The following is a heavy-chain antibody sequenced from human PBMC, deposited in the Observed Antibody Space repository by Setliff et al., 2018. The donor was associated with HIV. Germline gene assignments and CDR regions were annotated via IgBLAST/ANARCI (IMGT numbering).Heavy chain of an antibody. CDR1: GGTFNTYV. V-gene: IGHV1-69*10. CDR2: IIPILGVA. Sequence: ASVKVSCKASGGTFNTYVISWLRQAPGQGLEWMGGIIPILGVANYAQKFQGRLTITADKSTNTAYMELSSLKSDDTAVYYCARGPEEGDCSGGSCYGNFDPWGQGTLVTVPQ. D-gene: IGHD2-15*01. CDR3: ARGPEEGDCSGGSCYGNFDP. J-gene: IGHJ5*02.